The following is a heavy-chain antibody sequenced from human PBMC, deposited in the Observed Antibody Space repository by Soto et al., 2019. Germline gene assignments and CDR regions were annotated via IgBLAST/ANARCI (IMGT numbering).Heavy chain of an antibody. CDR3: AKDNFEYRPIAVAGSRSWYFDL. CDR1: GFTFSSYA. Sequence: EVQLLESGGGLVQPGGSLRLSCAASGFTFSSYAMSWVRQAPGKGLEWVSAISGSGGSTYYADSVKGRFTISRDNSKNTLYLQMNSLRAEDTAVYYCAKDNFEYRPIAVAGSRSWYFDLWGRGTLVTVSS. D-gene: IGHD6-19*01. CDR2: ISGSGGST. V-gene: IGHV3-23*01. J-gene: IGHJ2*01.